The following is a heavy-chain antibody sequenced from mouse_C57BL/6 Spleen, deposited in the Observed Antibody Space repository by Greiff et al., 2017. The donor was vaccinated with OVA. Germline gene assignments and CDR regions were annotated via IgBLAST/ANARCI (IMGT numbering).Heavy chain of an antibody. CDR3: TSYNSNYEDAY. CDR2: ISSGGDYI. J-gene: IGHJ3*01. Sequence: EVKLQESGEGLVKPGGSLKLSCAASGFTFSSYAMSWVRQTPEKRLEWVAYISSGGDYIYYADTVKGRFTISRDNARNTLYLQMSSLKSEDTAMYYCTSYNSNYEDAYWGQGTLVTVSA. CDR1: GFTFSSYA. D-gene: IGHD2-5*01. V-gene: IGHV5-9-1*02.